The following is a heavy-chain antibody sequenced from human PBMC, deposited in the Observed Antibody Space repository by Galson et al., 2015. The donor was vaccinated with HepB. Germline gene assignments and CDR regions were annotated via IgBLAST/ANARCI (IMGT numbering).Heavy chain of an antibody. CDR3: AKGGGARTT. D-gene: IGHD1/OR15-1a*01. J-gene: IGHJ4*02. Sequence: SLRLSCAASGFTFDDYAMHWVRQAPGKGLEWVSDISWNSGSIGYADSVKGRFTISRDNAKNSLYLQMNSLRAEDTALYYCAKGGGARTTWGQGTLVTVSS. CDR1: GFTFDDYA. V-gene: IGHV3-9*01. CDR2: ISWNSGSI.